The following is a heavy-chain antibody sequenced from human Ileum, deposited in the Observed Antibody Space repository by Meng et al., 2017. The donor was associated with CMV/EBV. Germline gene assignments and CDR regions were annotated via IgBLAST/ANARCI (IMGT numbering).Heavy chain of an antibody. CDR1: GYRFTTYW. D-gene: IGHD6-19*01. V-gene: IGHV5-51*01. CDR2: IYPDDSDI. CDR3: GRLDGYSTGSGFYN. Sequence: GSGYRFTTYWVGWVRQMPGKGLKWMGIIYPDDSDIKCSPAFQGQVTISADKSISTAYLQWNSLKASDTAMYYCGRLDGYSTGSGFYNWGQGTLVTVSS. J-gene: IGHJ4*02.